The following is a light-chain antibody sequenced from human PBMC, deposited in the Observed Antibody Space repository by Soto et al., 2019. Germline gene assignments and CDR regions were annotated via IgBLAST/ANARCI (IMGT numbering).Light chain of an antibody. CDR1: SGYSNYK. CDR3: CSYAGNKTVV. V-gene: IGLV9-49*01. J-gene: IGLJ3*02. CDR2: VGTGGIVG. Sequence: QSVLTQPPSASASLGASVTLTCTLSSGYSNYKVDWYQQRPGKGPRFVMRVGTGGIVGSKGDGIPDRFSVLGSGLNRYLTISGLQAEDEAVYFCCSYAGNKTVVFGGGTKLTVL.